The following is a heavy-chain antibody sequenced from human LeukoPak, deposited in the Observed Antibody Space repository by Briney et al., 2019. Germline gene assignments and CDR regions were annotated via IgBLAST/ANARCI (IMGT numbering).Heavy chain of an antibody. Sequence: ASVKVSCKASGYTFTSYGISWVRQAPGQGLEWMGWISAYNGNTNYAQDLQGRVTMTTDTSTSTAYMELRSLRSDDTAAYYCARDPEATVVTPVDYWGQGTLVTVSS. CDR3: ARDPEATVVTPVDY. D-gene: IGHD4-23*01. J-gene: IGHJ4*02. CDR2: ISAYNGNT. V-gene: IGHV1-18*01. CDR1: GYTFTSYG.